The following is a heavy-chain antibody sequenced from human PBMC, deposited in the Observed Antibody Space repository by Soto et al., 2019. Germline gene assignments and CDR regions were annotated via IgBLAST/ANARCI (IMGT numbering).Heavy chain of an antibody. CDR2: IYYSGST. J-gene: IGHJ4*02. CDR3: ARLPVLNTCYFDD. V-gene: IGHV4-59*01. Sequence: SETLSLTCTVSGGSISSYYWSWIRQPPGKGLEWIGYIYYSGSTNYNPSLKSRVTISVDTSKNQFSLKLSSVTAADTAVYYCARLPVLNTCYFDDWGQGTLVTVSS. CDR1: GGSISSYY.